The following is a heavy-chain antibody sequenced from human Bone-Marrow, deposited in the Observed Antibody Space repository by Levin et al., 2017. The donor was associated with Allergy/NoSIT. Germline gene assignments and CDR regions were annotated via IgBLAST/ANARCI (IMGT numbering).Heavy chain of an antibody. CDR3: AILQVYCSSTSCYGHDY. CDR1: GITLSSFA. CDR2: ISGAADSS. D-gene: IGHD2-2*01. V-gene: IGHV3-23*01. Sequence: PGGSLRLSCVASGITLSSFAMTWVRQAPGKGLEWVAVISGAADSSYYSDSVRGRFTISRDNAEKTIYLQMNDLRAEDTALYYCAILQVYCSSTSCYGHDYWGQGTRVTVSS. J-gene: IGHJ4*02.